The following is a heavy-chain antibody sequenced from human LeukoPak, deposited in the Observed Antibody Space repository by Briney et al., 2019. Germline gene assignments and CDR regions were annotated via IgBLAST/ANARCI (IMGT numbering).Heavy chain of an antibody. Sequence: ASVKVSCKASGYTFTNYYIHWVRQAPGEGLEWMGIISPSGGYTNYAQKFQGRVTLTRDMSTSTIYMELSSLRSEDTAVYYCAREGDYYDSSGYPIDYWGQGTLVTVSS. D-gene: IGHD3-22*01. CDR3: AREGDYYDSSGYPIDY. CDR1: GYTFTNYY. J-gene: IGHJ4*02. CDR2: ISPSGGYT. V-gene: IGHV1-46*01.